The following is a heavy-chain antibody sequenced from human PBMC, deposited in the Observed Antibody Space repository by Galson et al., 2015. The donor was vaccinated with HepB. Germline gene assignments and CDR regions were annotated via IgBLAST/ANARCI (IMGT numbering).Heavy chain of an antibody. Sequence: SLRLSCAASGFTSSSYGMHWVRQAPGKGLEWVAVISYDGSNKYYADSVKGRFTISRDNSKNTLYLQMNSLRAEDTAVYYCLVATDAFDIWGQGTMVTVSS. CDR1: GFTSSSYG. D-gene: IGHD5-12*01. CDR3: LVATDAFDI. CDR2: ISYDGSNK. J-gene: IGHJ3*02. V-gene: IGHV3-30*03.